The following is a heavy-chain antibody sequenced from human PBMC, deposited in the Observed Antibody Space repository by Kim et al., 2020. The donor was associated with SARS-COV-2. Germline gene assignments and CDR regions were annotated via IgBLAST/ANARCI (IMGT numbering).Heavy chain of an antibody. Sequence: ADSVKGRFTISRDNAKNSLYLQMNSLRAEDTALYYCAKDLTYNPEYYFDYWGQGTLVTVSS. J-gene: IGHJ4*02. V-gene: IGHV3-9*01. CDR3: AKDLTYNPEYYFDY. D-gene: IGHD1-1*01.